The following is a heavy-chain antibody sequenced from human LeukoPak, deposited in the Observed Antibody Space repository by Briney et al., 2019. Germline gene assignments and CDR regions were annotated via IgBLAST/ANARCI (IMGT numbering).Heavy chain of an antibody. Sequence: PSQTLSLTCAVSGGSISSGVYSWSWFRQPPGKGLEWIGYIYYSGNTYYNPSLKSRVTISVDTSKNHFSLKLSSVTAADTAVYYCARGGAVAGPDWGDAFDIWGQGTMVTVSS. D-gene: IGHD6-13*01. V-gene: IGHV4-30-4*07. CDR1: GGSISSGVYS. CDR2: IYYSGNT. CDR3: ARGGAVAGPDWGDAFDI. J-gene: IGHJ3*02.